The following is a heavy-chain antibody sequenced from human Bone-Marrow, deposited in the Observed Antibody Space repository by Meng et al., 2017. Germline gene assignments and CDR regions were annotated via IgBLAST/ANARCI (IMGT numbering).Heavy chain of an antibody. CDR3: AKYSSGWYVH. CDR2: ISSSSSYI. Sequence: GESLKISCAASGFTFSSYSMNWVRQAPGKGLEWVSSISSSSSYIYYADSVKGRFTISRDNSKNTLYLEMNTLRAEDTALYDCAKYSSGWYVHWGQGTLVTVSS. V-gene: IGHV3-21*04. D-gene: IGHD2-15*01. J-gene: IGHJ5*02. CDR1: GFTFSSYS.